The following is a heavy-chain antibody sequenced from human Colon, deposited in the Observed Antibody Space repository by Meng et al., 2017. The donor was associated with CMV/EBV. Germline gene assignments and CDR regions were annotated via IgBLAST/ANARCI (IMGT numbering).Heavy chain of an antibody. D-gene: IGHD4/OR15-4a*01. CDR3: ATTFYGGLP. J-gene: IGHJ5*02. CDR1: QYIFTSYD. Sequence: KVASKAAQYIFTSYDINWMRQARGQGPEWLGYMNPHSDDTAYAQKFQGRITRTGDTAIYTAYMKLNSLRTEDTAVYYYATTFYGGLPWGQGTLVTVSS. V-gene: IGHV1-8*01. CDR2: MNPHSDDT.